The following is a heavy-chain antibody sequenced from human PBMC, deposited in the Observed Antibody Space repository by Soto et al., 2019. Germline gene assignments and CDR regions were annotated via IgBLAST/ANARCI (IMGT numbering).Heavy chain of an antibody. Sequence: SGPTLVNPTQSLTLTFTFSGFSLSTSGVGVGWIRQPPGKGLEWIAYMYYSGSTYYDPSLKSRVAISVDTSKNQFSLKLSSVTAVHTAVYYCARGEGYALDVWGQGTTVTVPS. D-gene: IGHD1-26*01. CDR3: ARGEGYALDV. V-gene: IGHV4-30-4*08. J-gene: IGHJ6*02. CDR2: MYYSGST. CDR1: GFSLSTSGVG.